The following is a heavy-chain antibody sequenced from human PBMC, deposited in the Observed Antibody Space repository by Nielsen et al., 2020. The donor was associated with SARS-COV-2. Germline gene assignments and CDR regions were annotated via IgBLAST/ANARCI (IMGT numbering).Heavy chain of an antibody. J-gene: IGHJ6*02. Sequence: GESLKISCAASGFNFSTYWMSWVRQAPGKGLEWVANIKQDGSEKYFIDSVKGRFTISRDNAKNSLYLQMNSPRAEDTAVYYCARDWSSGSGSSYYYYGMDVWGQGTTVTVSS. D-gene: IGHD3-10*01. CDR1: GFNFSTYW. V-gene: IGHV3-7*01. CDR3: ARDWSSGSGSSYYYYGMDV. CDR2: IKQDGSEK.